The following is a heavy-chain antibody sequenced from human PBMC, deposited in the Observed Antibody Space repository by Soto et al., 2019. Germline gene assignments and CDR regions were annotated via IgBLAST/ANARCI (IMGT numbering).Heavy chain of an antibody. CDR3: TTDSYSSIRIVRLDY. CDR1: GFTFTNAW. D-gene: IGHD2-2*01. J-gene: IGHJ4*01. Sequence: GGSLRLSCAASGFTFTNAWINWVRQAPGKGLEWVGRIKSKTDGGTDYAEPVKGRFAISRDDSNNMVYLQMNSLRTEDTAVYYCTTDSYSSIRIVRLDYWGHGTLVTVSS. CDR2: IKSKTDGGT. V-gene: IGHV3-15*07.